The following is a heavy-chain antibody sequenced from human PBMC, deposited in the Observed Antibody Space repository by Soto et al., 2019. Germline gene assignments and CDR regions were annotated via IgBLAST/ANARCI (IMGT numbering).Heavy chain of an antibody. D-gene: IGHD6-19*01. CDR1: GFTLSSYG. J-gene: IGHJ4*02. V-gene: IGHV3-33*01. Sequence: GGSLRLSRAASGFTLSSYGMHWVRQAPGKGLERVAVIWYDGSNKYYADSVKGRFTISRDNSKNTLYLQMNSLRAEDTAVYYCARENVRLRGYSSGWYEGSRNYFDYWGQGTLVTVSS. CDR3: ARENVRLRGYSSGWYEGSRNYFDY. CDR2: IWYDGSNK.